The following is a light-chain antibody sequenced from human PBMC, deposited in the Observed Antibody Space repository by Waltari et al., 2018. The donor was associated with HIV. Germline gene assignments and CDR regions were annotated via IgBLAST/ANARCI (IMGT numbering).Light chain of an antibody. J-gene: IGLJ1*01. CDR3: CSYAGSSTFV. Sequence: QSALTQPASVSGSPGQSITISCTGTSSDVGNYNYVSWYQQHPGKAPKLMIYDVSKRPSGVSNRFAGSKAGNTASLTISGLQAEDEADYYGCSYAGSSTFVFGTGTKVTVL. CDR2: DVS. CDR1: SSDVGNYNY. V-gene: IGLV2-23*02.